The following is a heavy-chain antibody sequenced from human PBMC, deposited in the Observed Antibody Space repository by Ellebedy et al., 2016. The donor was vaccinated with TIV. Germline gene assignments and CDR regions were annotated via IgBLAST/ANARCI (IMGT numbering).Heavy chain of an antibody. CDR2: TYYTGSA. Sequence: MPSETLSLTCNVSGGSMRSYYWSWIRQSPGKGLEWIGYTYYTGSANYNSSLRSRVPISVDASKNQFSLKLSSVTAADAAIYYCARHHFEWPFFDHWGQGTLVTVSS. J-gene: IGHJ4*02. CDR3: ARHHFEWPFFDH. V-gene: IGHV4-59*08. D-gene: IGHD3-9*01. CDR1: GGSMRSYY.